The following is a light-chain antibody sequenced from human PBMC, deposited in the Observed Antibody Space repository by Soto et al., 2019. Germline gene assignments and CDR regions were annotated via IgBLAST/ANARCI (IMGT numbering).Light chain of an antibody. V-gene: IGKV3-15*01. Sequence: EIVMTQSPATLSVSPGERATLSCRASQSISSNLAWYQQQPGQAPRLLIYGASTRATAIPARFSGSGSGTEFTLTISSLQSEDFAVYYCQQYNNWPAGTFGQGTKVDIK. CDR1: QSISSN. CDR2: GAS. J-gene: IGKJ1*01. CDR3: QQYNNWPAGT.